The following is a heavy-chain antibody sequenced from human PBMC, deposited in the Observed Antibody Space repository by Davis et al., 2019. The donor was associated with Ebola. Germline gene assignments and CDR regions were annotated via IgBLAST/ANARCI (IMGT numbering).Heavy chain of an antibody. J-gene: IGHJ5*02. CDR1: GFTFSAYW. CDR2: VNDDGSST. V-gene: IGHV3-74*01. D-gene: IGHD4-11*01. CDR3: ASLGTTISPPLFDP. Sequence: HTGGSLRLSCAASGFTFSAYWMHWVRQAPGKGLVWVSRVNDDGSSTTYADFVRGRFTISRGNAKNTLYLQMNSLRAEDTAVYYCASLGTTISPPLFDPWGQGTLVTVSS.